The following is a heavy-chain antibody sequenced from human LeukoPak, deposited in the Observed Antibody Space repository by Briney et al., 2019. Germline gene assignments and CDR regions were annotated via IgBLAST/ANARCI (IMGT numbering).Heavy chain of an antibody. Sequence: SETLSLTCTVSGGSISSYYWSWVRQPPGQGLEWIGYIYYSGSTNYNPSLKSRVTISVDTSKNQFSLKLSSVTAADTAVYYCARPLRTYSSIPNWGQGTLVTVSS. V-gene: IGHV4-59*12. D-gene: IGHD6-13*01. CDR3: ARPLRTYSSIPN. CDR2: IYYSGST. CDR1: GGSISSYY. J-gene: IGHJ4*02.